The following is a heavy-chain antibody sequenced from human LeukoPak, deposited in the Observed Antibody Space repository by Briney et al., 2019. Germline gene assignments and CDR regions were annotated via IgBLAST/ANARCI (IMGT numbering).Heavy chain of an antibody. CDR2: ITGSGGGT. CDR3: AKWGVYDVLTGYYDPDY. V-gene: IGHV3-23*01. J-gene: IGHJ4*02. D-gene: IGHD3-9*01. CDR1: GFTFSNYA. Sequence: GASLRLSCAASGFTFSNYAMSWVRQAPGKGLEWVSAITGSGGGTYYADSVKGRFTISRDNSKNTLYLQMNSLRAEDTAVYYCAKWGVYDVLTGYYDPDYWGQGTLVTVSS.